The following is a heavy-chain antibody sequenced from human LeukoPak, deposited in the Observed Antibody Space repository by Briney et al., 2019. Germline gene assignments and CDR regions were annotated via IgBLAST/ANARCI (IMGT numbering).Heavy chain of an antibody. J-gene: IGHJ4*02. CDR3: TSLYCSSTSCYIQL. Sequence: GGSLRLSCAASGFTFSGSAMHWVRQASGKGLEWVGRIRSKANSYATAYAASVKGRFTISRDDSKNTAYLQMNSLKTEDTAVYYCTSLYCSSTSCYIQLWGQGTLVTVSS. CDR2: IRSKANSYAT. V-gene: IGHV3-73*01. CDR1: GFTFSGSA. D-gene: IGHD2-2*01.